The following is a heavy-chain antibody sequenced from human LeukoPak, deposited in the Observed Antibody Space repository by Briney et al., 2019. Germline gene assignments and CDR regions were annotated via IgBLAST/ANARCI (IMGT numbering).Heavy chain of an antibody. D-gene: IGHD1-26*01. V-gene: IGHV3-33*01. CDR2: IWYDGSNK. CDR3: ARGAQGGVYYFDY. Sequence: GGSLRLSRAASGFTFSSYGMHWVRQAPGKGLEWVAVIWYDGSNKYYADSVKGRFTISRDNSKNTLYLQMNSLRAEDTAVYYCARGAQGGVYYFDYWGQGTLVTVSS. CDR1: GFTFSSYG. J-gene: IGHJ4*02.